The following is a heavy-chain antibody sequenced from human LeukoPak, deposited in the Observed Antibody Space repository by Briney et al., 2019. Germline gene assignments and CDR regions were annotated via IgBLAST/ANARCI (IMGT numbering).Heavy chain of an antibody. J-gene: IGHJ6*02. CDR1: GFTFSNAW. Sequence: GGSLRLSCAASGFTFSNAWMSWVRQAPGKGLEWVGRIKSKTDGGTTDYAAPVKGRFTISRDDSKNTLFLLMNSLKTEDTAVYYCATGSIVVVPAAIDYFYYGMDVWGQGTTVTVSS. V-gene: IGHV3-15*01. CDR2: IKSKTDGGTT. CDR3: ATGSIVVVPAAIDYFYYGMDV. D-gene: IGHD2-2*01.